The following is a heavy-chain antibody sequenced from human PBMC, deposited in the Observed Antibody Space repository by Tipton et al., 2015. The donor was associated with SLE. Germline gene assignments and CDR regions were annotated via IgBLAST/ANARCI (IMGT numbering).Heavy chain of an antibody. V-gene: IGHV4-34*01. D-gene: IGHD1-1*01. CDR1: GGSFSGYY. CDR3: ARAPGLERSYYYYYYMDV. CDR2: INHSGST. Sequence: TLSLTCALYGGSFSGYYWNWIRQPPGKGLEWIGEINHSGSTNYNPSLKSRVTISVDTSKNQFSLKLGSVTAADTAVYYCARAPGLERSYYYYYYMDVWDKGTTVTVSS. J-gene: IGHJ6*03.